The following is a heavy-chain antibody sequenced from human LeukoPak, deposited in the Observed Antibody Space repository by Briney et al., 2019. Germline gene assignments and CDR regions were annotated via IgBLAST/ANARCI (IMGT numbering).Heavy chain of an antibody. J-gene: IGHJ4*02. D-gene: IGHD6-13*01. CDR2: IYYSGST. Sequence: PSETLSLTCTVSGGPISSYYWSWIRQPPGKGLEWIGYIYYSGSTNYNPSLKSRVTISVDTSKNQFSLKLSSVTAADTAVYYCARVEGSSWYRYWGQGTLVTVSS. V-gene: IGHV4-59*01. CDR1: GGPISSYY. CDR3: ARVEGSSWYRY.